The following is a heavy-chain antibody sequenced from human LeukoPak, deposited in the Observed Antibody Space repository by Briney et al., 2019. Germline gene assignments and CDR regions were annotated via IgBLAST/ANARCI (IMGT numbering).Heavy chain of an antibody. CDR2: IYTSGST. J-gene: IGHJ4*02. CDR3: ATSYLYYYDSSGYPNYLDY. D-gene: IGHD3-22*01. CDR1: GGSISSYY. V-gene: IGHV4-4*07. Sequence: PSETLSLTCTVSGGSISSYYWSWIRQPAGKGLEWIGRIYTSGSTNYNPSLKSRVTMSVDTSKNQFSLKLSSVTAADTAVYYCATSYLYYYDSSGYPNYLDYWGQGTLVTVSS.